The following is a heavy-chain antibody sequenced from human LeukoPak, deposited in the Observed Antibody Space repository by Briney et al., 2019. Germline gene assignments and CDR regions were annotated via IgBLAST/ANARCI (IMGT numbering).Heavy chain of an antibody. V-gene: IGHV3-74*01. CDR1: GSYW. D-gene: IGHD2-2*01. CDR2: ITSDGSWT. J-gene: IGHJ4*02. CDR3: VSFYETY. Sequence: GGSLRLSCAASGSYWMHWVRQGPGKGLVWVSHITSDGSWTGYADSVKGRFTISKDNAKNTVYLQMNNLRAEDTAVYYCVSFYETYWGRGTLVTVSS.